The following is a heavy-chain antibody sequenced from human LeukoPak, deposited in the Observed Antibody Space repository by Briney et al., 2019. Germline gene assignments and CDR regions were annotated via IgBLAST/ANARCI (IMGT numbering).Heavy chain of an antibody. CDR3: AKDIVVVPAAKGDVFDI. CDR2: ISGSGGSI. V-gene: IGHV3-23*01. CDR1: GFIINNYA. Sequence: PGGSLRLSCAASGFIINNYAMTWVRQALGRGLEWVSAISGSGGSIYYADSVKGRFTISRDNSKNTLYLQMNSLRAEDTAIYYCAKDIVVVPAAKGDVFDIWGQGTMVTVSS. D-gene: IGHD2-2*01. J-gene: IGHJ3*02.